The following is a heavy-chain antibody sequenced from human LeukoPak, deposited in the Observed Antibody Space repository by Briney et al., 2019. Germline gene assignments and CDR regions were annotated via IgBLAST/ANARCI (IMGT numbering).Heavy chain of an antibody. D-gene: IGHD1-26*01. J-gene: IGHJ3*02. CDR3: ARGGIVGATGAFDI. V-gene: IGHV1-2*02. CDR1: GYTFTGYY. Sequence: EASVKVSCKASGYTFTGYYMHWVRQAPGQGLEWMGWINPNSGGTNYAQKFQGRVTMTRDTSISTAYMELSRLRSDDTAVYYCARGGIVGATGAFDIWGQGTMVTVSS. CDR2: INPNSGGT.